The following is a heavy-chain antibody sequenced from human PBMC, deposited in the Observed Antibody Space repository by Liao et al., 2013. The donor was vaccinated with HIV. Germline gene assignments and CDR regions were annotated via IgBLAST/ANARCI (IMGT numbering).Heavy chain of an antibody. J-gene: IGHJ3*02. CDR1: GGSISSSSYY. Sequence: QLQLQESGPGLVKPSETLSLTCTVSGGSISSSSYYWGWIRQPPGKGLEWIGSIYYSGSTYYNPSLKSRVTISVDTSKNQFSLKLSSVTAADTAVYYCARVGYDFWSGPMDIWGQGTMVTVSS. CDR2: IYYSGST. V-gene: IGHV4-39*07. D-gene: IGHD3-3*01. CDR3: ARVGYDFWSGPMDI.